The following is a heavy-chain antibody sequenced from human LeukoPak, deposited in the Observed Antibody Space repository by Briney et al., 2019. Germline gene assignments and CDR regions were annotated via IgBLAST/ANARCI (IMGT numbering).Heavy chain of an antibody. J-gene: IGHJ4*02. D-gene: IGHD1-1*01. CDR2: ISGSGDAT. CDR3: ARLSGTSGTTSRVLDY. V-gene: IGHV3-23*01. CDR1: GFTFTTYA. Sequence: GGSLRLSCAASGFTFTTYAMIGVRRAPGKGLEWVSGISGSGDATYYADSVKGRFTISRDNSENTVYLQVKSLRADDTAVYYCARLSGTSGTTSRVLDYWGQGALVTVSS.